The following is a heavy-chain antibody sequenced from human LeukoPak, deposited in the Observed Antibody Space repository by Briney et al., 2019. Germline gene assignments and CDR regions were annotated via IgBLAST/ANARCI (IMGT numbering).Heavy chain of an antibody. V-gene: IGHV4-34*01. D-gene: IGHD7-27*01. CDR1: GVSFNGYY. CDR2: IGHSGST. CDR3: TRTSPGVPLDV. J-gene: IGHJ4*02. Sequence: SETLSLTCAVSGVSFNGYYWSWIRQPPGKGPEWIGEIGHSGSTSYNPSLNSRVPISLDTSKNQFFLKLNFVTAADTAIYYCTRTSPGVPLDVWGRGILVTVSS.